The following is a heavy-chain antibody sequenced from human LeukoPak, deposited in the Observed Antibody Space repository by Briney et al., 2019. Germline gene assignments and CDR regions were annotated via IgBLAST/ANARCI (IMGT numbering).Heavy chain of an antibody. Sequence: SETLSLTCTVSGGSISSYYWGWIRQPPGKGLEWIGSIYYSGSTYYNPSLKSRVTISVDTSKNQFSLKLSSVTAADTAVYYCARHYSSSGDWLDPWGQGTLVTVSS. V-gene: IGHV4-39*01. CDR2: IYYSGST. D-gene: IGHD6-13*01. J-gene: IGHJ5*02. CDR1: GGSISSYY. CDR3: ARHYSSSGDWLDP.